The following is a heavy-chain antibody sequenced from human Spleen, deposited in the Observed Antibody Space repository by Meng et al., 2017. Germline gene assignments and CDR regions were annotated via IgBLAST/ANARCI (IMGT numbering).Heavy chain of an antibody. CDR2: IIPIFGTA. CDR3: AREVRVRGVPTYFDY. Sequence: QVQLMQFGPEVKKPGAAVKVSCKASGYTFAAYWIQWVRQAPGQGLEWMGGIIPIFGTANYAQKFQGRVTITADESTSTAYMELSSLRSEDTAVYYCAREVRVRGVPTYFDYWGQGTLVTVSS. V-gene: IGHV1-69*01. CDR1: GYTFAAYW. J-gene: IGHJ4*02. D-gene: IGHD3-10*01.